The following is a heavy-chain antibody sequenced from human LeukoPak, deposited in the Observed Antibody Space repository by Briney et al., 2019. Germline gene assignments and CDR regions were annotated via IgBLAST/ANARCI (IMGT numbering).Heavy chain of an antibody. V-gene: IGHV3-11*01. D-gene: IGHD4-17*01. CDR3: ARRGDYLDY. CDR1: GGSISSYY. CDR2: ISSSGTTI. J-gene: IGHJ4*02. Sequence: LSLTCTVSGGSISSYYMSWIRLAPGKGLEWVSYISSSGTTIYYADSVKGRFTISRDNAKKSLHLQLTSLRAEDTAVYYCARRGDYLDYWGQGTLVTVSS.